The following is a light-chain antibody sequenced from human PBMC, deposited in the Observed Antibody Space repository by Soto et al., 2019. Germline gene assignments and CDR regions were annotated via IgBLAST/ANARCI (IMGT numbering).Light chain of an antibody. CDR1: SSNIGAGYD. V-gene: IGLV1-40*01. Sequence: QSVLTQPPSVSGAPGQRVTISCTGSSSNIGAGYDVHWYQQLPGTAPKLLIYANSNRPSGVPGRFSGSKSGTSASLAITGLRSDDEADYYCATWDDDLYTPIIGGGTKLTVL. J-gene: IGLJ2*01. CDR2: ANS. CDR3: ATWDDDLYTPI.